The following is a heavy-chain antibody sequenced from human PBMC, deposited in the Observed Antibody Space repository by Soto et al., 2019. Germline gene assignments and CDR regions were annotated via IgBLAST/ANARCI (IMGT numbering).Heavy chain of an antibody. V-gene: IGHV4-4*07. D-gene: IGHD5-18*01. J-gene: IGHJ4*02. CDR2: IYTSGST. Sequence: SETLSLTCTVSVGSISSYYWSWIRQPAGKGLEWIGRIYTSGSTNYNPSLKSRVTMSVDTSKNQFSLKLSSVTAADTAVYYCARDHSYGPAYYFDYWGQGNLVTVSS. CDR3: ARDHSYGPAYYFDY. CDR1: VGSISSYY.